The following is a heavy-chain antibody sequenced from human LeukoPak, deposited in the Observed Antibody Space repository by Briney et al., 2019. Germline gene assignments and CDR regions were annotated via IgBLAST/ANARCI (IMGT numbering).Heavy chain of an antibody. V-gene: IGHV4-38-2*02. D-gene: IGHD3-10*01. Sequence: PSETLSLTCTVSGYSISSGYYWGWIRQPPGKGLEWIGSIYHSGSTYYNPSLKSRVTISVDTSKNQFSLKLSSVTAADTAVYYCARRPVEGFGLRTHYYYYYMDVWGKGTTVTISS. CDR1: GYSISSGYY. J-gene: IGHJ6*03. CDR2: IYHSGST. CDR3: ARRPVEGFGLRTHYYYYYMDV.